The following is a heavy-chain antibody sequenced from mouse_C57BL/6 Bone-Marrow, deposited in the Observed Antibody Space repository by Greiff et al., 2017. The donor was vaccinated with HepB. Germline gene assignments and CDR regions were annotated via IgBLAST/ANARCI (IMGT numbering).Heavy chain of an antibody. J-gene: IGHJ2*01. V-gene: IGHV5-9*01. Sequence: EVMLVESGGGLVKPGGSLKLSCAASGFTFSSYTMSWVRQTPEKRLEWVATISGGGGNTYYPDSVKGRFTISRDNAKNTLYLQMSSLRSEDTALYYCARHFGGYGFDYWGQGTTLTVSS. CDR3: ARHFGGYGFDY. D-gene: IGHD2-2*01. CDR2: ISGGGGNT. CDR1: GFTFSSYT.